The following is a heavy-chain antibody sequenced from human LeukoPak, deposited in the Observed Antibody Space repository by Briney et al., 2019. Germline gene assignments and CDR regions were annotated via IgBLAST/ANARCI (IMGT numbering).Heavy chain of an antibody. CDR3: AREPRGRGSYLDY. V-gene: IGHV1-2*02. CDR2: INPNSGGT. J-gene: IGHJ4*02. CDR1: GYTFTGYY. Sequence: ASVKVSCKASGYTFTGYYMHWVRQAPGQGLDWMGWINPNSGGTNYAQKFQGRVNMTRDTSISTAYMELSRLRSDDTAVYYCAREPRGRGSYLDYWGQGTLVAVSS. D-gene: IGHD3-16*01.